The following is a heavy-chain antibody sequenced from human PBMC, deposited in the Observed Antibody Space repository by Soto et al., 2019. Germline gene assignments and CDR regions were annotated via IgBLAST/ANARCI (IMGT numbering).Heavy chain of an antibody. D-gene: IGHD2-2*01. V-gene: IGHV3-64D*06. Sequence: GGSLRLSCSASGFTFSSCAMHWVRQAAGKGLEYVSGISSNGAATYYAESVKDGFIISRDNSRNTLFLQVNSLTGEDTAVYYCIKDRRSTRRAMDVWGQGTTVTVSS. CDR1: GFTFSSCA. J-gene: IGHJ6*02. CDR3: IKDRRSTRRAMDV. CDR2: ISSNGAAT.